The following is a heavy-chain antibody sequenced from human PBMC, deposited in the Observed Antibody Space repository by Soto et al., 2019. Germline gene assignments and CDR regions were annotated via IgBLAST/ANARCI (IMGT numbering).Heavy chain of an antibody. J-gene: IGHJ3*02. V-gene: IGHV3-64D*06. Sequence: GGSLRLSCSASGFTFSSYAMHWVRQAPGKGLEYVSAISSNGGSTYYADSVKGRFTISRDKSKNTLYLQMSSLRADDTAVYYCVKDRRYDDSSGYYYHSFDIWGQGTMVTVSS. CDR1: GFTFSSYA. CDR3: VKDRRYDDSSGYYYHSFDI. CDR2: ISSNGGST. D-gene: IGHD3-22*01.